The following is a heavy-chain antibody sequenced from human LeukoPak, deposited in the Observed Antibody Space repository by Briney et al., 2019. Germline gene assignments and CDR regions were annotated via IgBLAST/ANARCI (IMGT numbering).Heavy chain of an antibody. Sequence: ASVKVSCKASGYTFTSYGISWVRQAPGQGLEWMGWISAYSGNTNYAQKLQGRVTMTTDTSTSTAYMELRSLRSDDTAVYYCARDYRGYNCFDPWGQGTLVTVSS. V-gene: IGHV1-18*01. J-gene: IGHJ5*02. D-gene: IGHD1-26*01. CDR2: ISAYSGNT. CDR1: GYTFTSYG. CDR3: ARDYRGYNCFDP.